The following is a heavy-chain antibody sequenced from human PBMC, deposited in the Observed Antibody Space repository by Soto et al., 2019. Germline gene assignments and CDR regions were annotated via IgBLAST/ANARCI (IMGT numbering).Heavy chain of an antibody. CDR1: GFTFDYYA. J-gene: IGHJ6*03. CDR2: ISWNSGSK. CDR3: VKDRNVVDDDYMDV. V-gene: IGHV3-9*01. Sequence: EVQLVESGGGLVQPGRSLSRSCAASGFTFDYYAMHCVRQAPGKGLVWVSGISWNSGSKSYADSVTGRFTISRDNAKNALYLQMNSLKSEDTAFYYCVKDRNVVDDDYMDVWCEGPTFTV. D-gene: IGHD1-1*01.